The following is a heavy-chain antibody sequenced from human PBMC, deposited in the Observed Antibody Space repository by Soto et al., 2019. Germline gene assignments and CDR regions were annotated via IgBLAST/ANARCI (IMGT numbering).Heavy chain of an antibody. CDR2: IYYSGST. V-gene: IGHV4-61*01. CDR3: ARDRGYCSGGSCYPLYYYYGMDV. J-gene: IGHJ6*02. CDR1: GGSVSSGSYY. Sequence: PSETLSLTCTVSGGSVSSGSYYWSWIRQPPGKGPEWIGYIYYSGSTNYNPSLKSRVTISVDTSKNQFSLKLSSVTAADTAVYYCARDRGYCSGGSCYPLYYYYGMDVWCQGTTVTVSS. D-gene: IGHD2-15*01.